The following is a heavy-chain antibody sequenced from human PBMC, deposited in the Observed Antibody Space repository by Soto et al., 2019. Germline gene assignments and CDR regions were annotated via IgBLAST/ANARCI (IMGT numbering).Heavy chain of an antibody. V-gene: IGHV4-34*01. Sequence: SETLSLTCAVYGGSFSGYYWSWIRQPPGKGLEWIGEINHSGSTNYNPSLKSRVTISVDTSKNQFSLKLSSVTAADTAVYYCARGQIVYCTNGVCSPPFDYWGQGTLVTVSS. CDR2: INHSGST. CDR3: ARGQIVYCTNGVCSPPFDY. J-gene: IGHJ4*02. D-gene: IGHD2-8*01. CDR1: GGSFSGYY.